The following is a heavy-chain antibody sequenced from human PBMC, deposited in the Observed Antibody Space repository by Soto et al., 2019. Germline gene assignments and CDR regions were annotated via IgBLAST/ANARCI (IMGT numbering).Heavy chain of an antibody. J-gene: IGHJ4*02. CDR3: ARDGYYYDSSGYYRRTQN. D-gene: IGHD3-22*01. CDR2: IYYSGST. CDR1: GGSVSSGSYY. V-gene: IGHV4-61*01. Sequence: SETLSLTCTVSGGSVSSGSYYWSWIRQPPGKGLEWIGYIYYSGSTNYNPSLKSRVTISVDTSKNQFSLKLSSVTAADTAVYYCARDGYYYDSSGYYRRTQNWGQGTLVTVSS.